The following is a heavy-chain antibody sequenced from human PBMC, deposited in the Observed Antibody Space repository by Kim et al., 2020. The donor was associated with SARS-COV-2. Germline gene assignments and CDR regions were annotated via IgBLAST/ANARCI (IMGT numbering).Heavy chain of an antibody. V-gene: IGHV6-1*01. CDR1: GDSVSTTAAA. CDR3: VRDKGSGWSNWFDA. Sequence: SQTLSLTCDISGDSVSTTAAAWSWIRQSPSRGLEWLGRTYYRFLRFNDYALTVKGRITVTAATSKNQIPLQLKYVTSDDTAVYYCVRDKGSGWSNWFDACGGGTLVTVAS. CDR2: TYYRFLRFN. J-gene: IGHJ5*02. D-gene: IGHD6-25*01.